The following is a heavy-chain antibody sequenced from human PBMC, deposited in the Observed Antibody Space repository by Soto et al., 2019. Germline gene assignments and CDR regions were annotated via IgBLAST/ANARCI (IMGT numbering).Heavy chain of an antibody. CDR1: GGSFRTYA. J-gene: IGHJ2*01. CDR2: IIPMLAAP. D-gene: IGHD2-21*01. V-gene: IGHV1-69*13. Sequence: SVKVSCKASGGSFRTYAINWVRQAPGQGLEWMGGIIPMLAAPTYAQKFQGGLTITADESTTTVYMELSSLTSEDTAVYYCARVGPPSPSVIWFFDLWGRGTLVTVSS. CDR3: ARVGPPSPSVIWFFDL.